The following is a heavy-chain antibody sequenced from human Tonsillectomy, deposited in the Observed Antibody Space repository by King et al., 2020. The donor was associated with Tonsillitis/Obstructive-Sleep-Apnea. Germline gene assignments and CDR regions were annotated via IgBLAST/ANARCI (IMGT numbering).Heavy chain of an antibody. Sequence: QLVQSGGGLVQPGGSLRLSCAASGFTVSSNYMRWVRQAPGKGLEWVSVIYSGGSTYYADSVKGRFTISRDNSKNTLYLQMNSLRAEDTAVYYCARDYRDYDILTGYPSYYYYMDVWGKGTTVTVSS. CDR2: IYSGGST. CDR3: ARDYRDYDILTGYPSYYYYMDV. J-gene: IGHJ6*03. D-gene: IGHD3-9*01. CDR1: GFTVSSNY. V-gene: IGHV3-66*01.